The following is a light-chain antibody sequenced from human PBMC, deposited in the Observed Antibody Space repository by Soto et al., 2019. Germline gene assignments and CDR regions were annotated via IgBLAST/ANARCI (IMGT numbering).Light chain of an antibody. Sequence: EIVLTQSPPTLSLSPGETATLSCRASQSVRGYIGWYKQNPGQAPRLLFYADPKSATDIPARFSSRGSETDFTLTIGRLEREDFAVYYCQHRITFGGGTKVDIK. CDR2: ADP. J-gene: IGKJ4*01. CDR1: QSVRGY. CDR3: QHRIT. V-gene: IGKV3-11*01.